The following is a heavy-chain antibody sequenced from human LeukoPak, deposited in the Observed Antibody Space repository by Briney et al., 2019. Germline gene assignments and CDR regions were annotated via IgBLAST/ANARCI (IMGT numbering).Heavy chain of an antibody. J-gene: IGHJ4*02. V-gene: IGHV4-4*02. D-gene: IGHD3-10*01. CDR1: GGSISSSNW. CDR2: IYHSGST. Sequence: PSGTLSLTCAVSGGSISSSNWWSLVRQPPGKGLEWIGEIYHSGSTNYNPSLKSRVTISVDKSKNQFSLKLSSVTAADTAVYYCAVQYYYGSGSYYGRLDYWGQGTLVTVSS. CDR3: AVQYYYGSGSYYGRLDY.